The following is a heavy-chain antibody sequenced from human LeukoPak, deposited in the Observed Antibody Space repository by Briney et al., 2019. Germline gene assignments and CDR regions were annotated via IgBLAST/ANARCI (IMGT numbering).Heavy chain of an antibody. J-gene: IGHJ3*02. Sequence: SETLSLTCTVSGGSVSSDSDYWSVIRQPPGKGLEWIAYIYYSGATNYNPSLKSRVTILIDTSKNQFSLKLSSVTAADTAVYYCASRRLKGSFDIWGQGTMVTVSS. V-gene: IGHV4-61*01. CDR2: IYYSGAT. CDR3: ASRRLKGSFDI. D-gene: IGHD3-16*01. CDR1: GGSVSSDSDY.